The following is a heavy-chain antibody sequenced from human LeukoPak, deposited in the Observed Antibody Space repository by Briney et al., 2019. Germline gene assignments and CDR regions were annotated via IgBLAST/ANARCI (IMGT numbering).Heavy chain of an antibody. V-gene: IGHV1-2*02. J-gene: IGHJ4*02. CDR2: INTNSGGT. CDR3: ARGLAVVSPFDF. CDR1: GYTFTGYY. Sequence: GASVKVSCKASGYTFTGYYIHRVRQAPGQGPEWMGWINTNSGGTNYGQKFQGRVTMTRDTSISTANMELSRLTSDDTAVYYCARGLAVVSPFDFWGQGTLVTVSS. D-gene: IGHD3-22*01.